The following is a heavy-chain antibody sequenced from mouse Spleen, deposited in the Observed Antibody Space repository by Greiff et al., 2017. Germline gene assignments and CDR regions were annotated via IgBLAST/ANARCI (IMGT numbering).Heavy chain of an antibody. D-gene: IGHD2-13*01. CDR2: IRNKANNHAT. J-gene: IGHJ4*01. V-gene: IGHV6-6*01. CDR3: ARALYYGDYVRAMDY. Sequence: DVKLQESGGGLVQPGGSMKLSCAASGFTFSDAWMDWVRQSPEKGLEWVAEIRNKANNHATYYAESVKGRFTISRDDSKSSVYLQMNSLRAEDTGIYYCARALYYGDYVRAMDYWGQGTSVTVSS. CDR1: GFTFSDAW.